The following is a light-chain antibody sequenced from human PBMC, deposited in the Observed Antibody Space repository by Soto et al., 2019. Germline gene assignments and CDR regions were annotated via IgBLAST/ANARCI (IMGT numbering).Light chain of an antibody. CDR2: TAS. V-gene: IGKV1-9*01. Sequence: DIQLTQSPSLLSASVGDRVTITCRASQGIGSSLAWYHQKAGKAPKLLIHTASTLQSGVQSRFSGSGSGTEFTLTITSLQPEDFATYYCQQRNSYPITFGQGKRLEIK. CDR3: QQRNSYPIT. J-gene: IGKJ5*01. CDR1: QGIGSS.